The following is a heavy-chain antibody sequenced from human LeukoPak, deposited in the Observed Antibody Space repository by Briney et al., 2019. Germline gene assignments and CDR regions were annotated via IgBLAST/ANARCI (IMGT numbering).Heavy chain of an antibody. Sequence: PGMSLRLSCAASGFTFSSHSMNWVRQAPGKGLEWVSSISASAIYIYYADSVKGRFTISRDSAKNSLYLQMNSLRAEDTAVYYCARVEMTTVRAFDLWGQGTMVTVSS. V-gene: IGHV3-21*01. D-gene: IGHD5-24*01. CDR2: ISASAIYI. CDR3: ARVEMTTVRAFDL. CDR1: GFTFSSHS. J-gene: IGHJ3*01.